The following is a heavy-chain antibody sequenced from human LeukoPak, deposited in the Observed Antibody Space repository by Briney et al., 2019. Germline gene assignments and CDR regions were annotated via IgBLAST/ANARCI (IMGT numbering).Heavy chain of an antibody. J-gene: IGHJ4*02. V-gene: IGHV5-51*01. CDR3: ARREWELLHFDY. CDR1: GYSFTNYW. CDR2: IYPGDSDT. Sequence: GESLKISCKGSGYSFTNYWIGWARQMPGKGLEWMGIIYPGDSDTRYSPSFQGQVTISVDKSISTAYLQWSSLKASDTAMYYCARREWELLHFDYWGQGTLVTVSS. D-gene: IGHD1-26*01.